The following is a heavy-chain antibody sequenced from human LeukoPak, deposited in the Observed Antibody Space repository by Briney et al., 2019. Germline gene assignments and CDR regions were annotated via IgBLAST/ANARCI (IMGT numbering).Heavy chain of an antibody. CDR1: GGSISSYY. V-gene: IGHV4-59*01. D-gene: IGHD3-3*01. Sequence: SETLSLTCTVSGGSISSYYWSWIRQPPGKGLEWIGYIYYSGSTNYNPSLKSRVTISVDTSKNQFSLKLSSVTAADTAVYYCAGKEWLDLDYYMDVWGKGTTVTVSS. CDR3: AGKEWLDLDYYMDV. J-gene: IGHJ6*03. CDR2: IYYSGST.